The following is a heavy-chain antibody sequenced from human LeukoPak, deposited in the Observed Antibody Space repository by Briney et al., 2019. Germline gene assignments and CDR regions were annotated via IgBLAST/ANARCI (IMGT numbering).Heavy chain of an antibody. J-gene: IGHJ6*02. Sequence: PSETLSLTCTVSGVSVSSINYYWSWIRQPPGKGLEWIGYVFHSGSTNYNPSLKSRVTISVDTSRNQFSLRLSSVTAADTAVYYCARDVQRWLDLQYYYHGMDVWGQGTTVTVS. CDR2: VFHSGST. D-gene: IGHD6-19*01. V-gene: IGHV4-61*01. CDR3: ARDVQRWLDLQYYYHGMDV. CDR1: GVSVSSINYY.